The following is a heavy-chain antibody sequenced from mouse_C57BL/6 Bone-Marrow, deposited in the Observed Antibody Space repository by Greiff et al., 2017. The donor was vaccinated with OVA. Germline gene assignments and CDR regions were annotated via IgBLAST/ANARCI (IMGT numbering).Heavy chain of an antibody. Sequence: EVQVVESGGGLVKPGGSLKLSCAASGFTFSSYAMSWVRQTPEKRLEWVATISDGGSYTYYPDNVKGRFTISRDNAKNNLYLQMSHLNAEDTAMYYCARDPQTGTAMDYWGQGTSVTVSS. J-gene: IGHJ4*01. V-gene: IGHV5-4*01. CDR3: ARDPQTGTAMDY. CDR2: ISDGGSYT. D-gene: IGHD4-1*01. CDR1: GFTFSSYA.